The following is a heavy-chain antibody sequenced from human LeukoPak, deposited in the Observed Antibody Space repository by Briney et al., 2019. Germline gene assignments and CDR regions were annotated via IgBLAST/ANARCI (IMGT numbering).Heavy chain of an antibody. CDR3: ARGRGGEPASYGFSMGSYYYMDV. CDR1: GGSISSSSYY. J-gene: IGHJ6*03. D-gene: IGHD5-18*01. Sequence: SETLSLTCTVSGGSISSSSYYWGWIRQPPGKGLEWIGSIHYSGSTNYNPSLKSRVTISVDTSKNQFSLKLSSVTAADTAVYYCARGRGGEPASYGFSMGSYYYMDVWGKGTTVTISS. CDR2: IHYSGST. V-gene: IGHV4-39*07.